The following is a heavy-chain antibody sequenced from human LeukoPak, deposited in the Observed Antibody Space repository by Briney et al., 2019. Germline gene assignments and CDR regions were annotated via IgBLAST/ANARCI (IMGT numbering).Heavy chain of an antibody. CDR2: IYYSGST. J-gene: IGHJ5*02. CDR1: GGSISSYY. D-gene: IGHD3-22*01. Sequence: SETLSLTCTVSGGSISSYYWSWIRQPPGKGLEWIGYIYYSGSTYYNPSLKSRVTISVDMSKNQFSLKLSSVTAADTAVYYCARGYYYDSSGYYYWFDPWGQGTLVTVSS. CDR3: ARGYYYDSSGYYYWFDP. V-gene: IGHV4-59*08.